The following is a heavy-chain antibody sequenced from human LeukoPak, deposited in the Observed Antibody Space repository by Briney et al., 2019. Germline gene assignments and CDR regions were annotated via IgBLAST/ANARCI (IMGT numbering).Heavy chain of an antibody. Sequence: GGSLRLSCAASGFTFSSHWMHWVRQVPGKGLVWVSRINSDGSSTSYADSVKGRFTISRDNSKNTLYLQMNSLRAEDTAVYYCATYYYGSGSYWGAFDIWGQGTMVTVSS. CDR2: INSDGSST. D-gene: IGHD3-10*01. CDR1: GFTFSSHW. J-gene: IGHJ3*02. V-gene: IGHV3-74*01. CDR3: ATYYYGSGSYWGAFDI.